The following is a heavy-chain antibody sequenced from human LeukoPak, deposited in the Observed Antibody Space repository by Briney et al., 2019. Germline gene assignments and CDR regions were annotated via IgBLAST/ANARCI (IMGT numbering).Heavy chain of an antibody. CDR1: GDSISSYY. Sequence: SETLSLTCTVSGDSISSYYWSWIRQPPGKGLEWIGFIYDSGSTYYNPSLKSRVTISVDTSKNQFSLKLGSVTAADTAMYYCALYSSSSDYWGQGTLVTVSS. J-gene: IGHJ4*02. CDR3: ALYSSSSDY. D-gene: IGHD6-6*01. V-gene: IGHV4-59*01. CDR2: IYDSGST.